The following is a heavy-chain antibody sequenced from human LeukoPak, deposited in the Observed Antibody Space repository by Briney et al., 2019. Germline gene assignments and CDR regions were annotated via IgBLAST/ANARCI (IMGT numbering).Heavy chain of an antibody. CDR3: ARDYLGQLGSLENYYYYGMVV. Sequence: GGSLRLSCAASGFTFSSYSMNWVRQAPGKGLEWVSYISSSSSTIYYADSVKGRFTISRDNAKNSLYLQMNSLRDEDTAVYYCARDYLGQLGSLENYYYYGMVVWGQGTTVTVSS. CDR1: GFTFSSYS. D-gene: IGHD3-16*01. V-gene: IGHV3-48*02. J-gene: IGHJ6*02. CDR2: ISSSSSTI.